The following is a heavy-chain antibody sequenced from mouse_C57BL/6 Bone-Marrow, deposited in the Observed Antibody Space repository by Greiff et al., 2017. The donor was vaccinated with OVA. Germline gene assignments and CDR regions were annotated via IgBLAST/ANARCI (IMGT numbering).Heavy chain of an antibody. CDR1: GYTFTSYW. D-gene: IGHD1-1*01. CDR2: IYPGNSDT. Sequence: VQLQQPGAELVKPGASVKMSCKASGYTFTSYWITWVKQRPGQGLEWIGAIYPGNSDTSYNQKFKGKAKLTAVTSASTAYMELSSLTNEDSAVYYCTRSYYYGSFAYWGQGTLVTVSA. J-gene: IGHJ3*01. V-gene: IGHV1-5*01. CDR3: TRSYYYGSFAY.